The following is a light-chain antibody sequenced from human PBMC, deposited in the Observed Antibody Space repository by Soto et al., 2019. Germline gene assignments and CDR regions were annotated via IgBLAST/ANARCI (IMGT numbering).Light chain of an antibody. CDR3: QRYGSSRT. J-gene: IGKJ1*01. CDR2: GAS. V-gene: IGKV3-20*01. Sequence: EIVLTQSPGTLSLSPGERAALYCRASQSVSTNYLAWYQQKPGQAPRLLIYGASSRATGIPDRFRGSGSGTDFTLAISRLEPEDFAVYYCQRYGSSRTFGQGTKV. CDR1: QSVSTNY.